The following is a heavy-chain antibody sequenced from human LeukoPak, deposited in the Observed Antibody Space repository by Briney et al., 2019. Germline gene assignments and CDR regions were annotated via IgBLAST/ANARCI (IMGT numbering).Heavy chain of an antibody. CDR1: GASVSSNSAA. V-gene: IGHV6-1*01. J-gene: IGHJ3*02. CDR2: TYYRSKWYN. Sequence: SQTLSLTCAISGASVSSNSAAWNWIRQSPSRGLEWLGRTYYRSKWYNDYAVSVKSRITINPDTSKNKFSLQLNSVTPGDTAVYYCARGSDSVGATTTFDIWGQGTMVTVSS. CDR3: ARGSDSVGATTTFDI. D-gene: IGHD1-26*01.